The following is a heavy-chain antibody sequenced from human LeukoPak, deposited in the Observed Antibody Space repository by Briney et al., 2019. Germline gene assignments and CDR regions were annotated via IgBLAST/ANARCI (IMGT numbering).Heavy chain of an antibody. J-gene: IGHJ4*02. Sequence: GGSLRLSCAVSGITLSNYGMSWVRQAPGKGLEWVAGISDIGRSTNYADSVKGRFTISRDNPKNTLYLQMNSLRAEDTAVYFCAKRGVVIRVILVGFHKEAYYFDSWGQGALVTVSS. CDR3: AKRGVVIRVILVGFHKEAYYFDS. V-gene: IGHV3-23*01. CDR2: ISDIGRST. D-gene: IGHD2-15*01. CDR1: GITLSNYG.